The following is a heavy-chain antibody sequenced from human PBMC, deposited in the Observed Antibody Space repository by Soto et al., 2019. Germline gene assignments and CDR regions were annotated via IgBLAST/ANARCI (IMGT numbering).Heavy chain of an antibody. Sequence: GASVKVSCKASGYTFSGFYMHWVRQAPGQGLEWMGWINPNSGGTKSAEKFQGRVTMTRDTSISTAYMELSRLTSDDTAVYYCASAAVTRPALLAFCGQGTQVTVSS. D-gene: IGHD6-19*01. CDR3: ASAAVTRPALLAF. CDR1: GYTFSGFY. V-gene: IGHV1-2*02. J-gene: IGHJ1*01. CDR2: INPNSGGT.